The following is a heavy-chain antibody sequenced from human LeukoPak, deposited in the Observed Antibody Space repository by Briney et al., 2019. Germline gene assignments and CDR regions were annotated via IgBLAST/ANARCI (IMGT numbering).Heavy chain of an antibody. Sequence: GGSLRLSCAASGFTFSSYAMSWVRQAPGKGLEWVSGISWNSGSIGYADSVKGRFTISRDNAKNSLYLQMNSLRAEDTALYYCAKGPYDSSGYYYWYFQHWGQGTLVTVSS. CDR3: AKGPYDSSGYYYWYFQH. D-gene: IGHD3-22*01. V-gene: IGHV3-9*01. CDR2: ISWNSGSI. CDR1: GFTFSSYA. J-gene: IGHJ1*01.